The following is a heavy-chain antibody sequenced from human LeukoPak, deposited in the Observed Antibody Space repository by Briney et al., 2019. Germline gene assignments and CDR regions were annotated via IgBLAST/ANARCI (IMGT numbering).Heavy chain of an antibody. Sequence: SETLSLTCTVSGGSISSGGYYWSWIRQHPGKGLEWIGYIYYSGSTYYNPSLKSRVTISVDTSKNQFSLKLSSLTAADTAVYYCARGRGYDILTGYFDYWGQGTLVTVSS. CDR2: IYYSGST. J-gene: IGHJ4*02. V-gene: IGHV4-31*03. CDR3: ARGRGYDILTGYFDY. CDR1: GGSISSGGYY. D-gene: IGHD3-9*01.